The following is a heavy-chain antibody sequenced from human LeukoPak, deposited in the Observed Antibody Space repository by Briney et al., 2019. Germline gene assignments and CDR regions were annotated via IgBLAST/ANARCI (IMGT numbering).Heavy chain of an antibody. CDR3: ARPNSGYEDYYFDD. CDR1: GGPLTRSLSY. Sequence: NSSETLSLTCTVSGGPLTRSLSYWGWIRRPPGKGLEWIGNIYYTGSTDYSPSFESRAAMSVDTSKNQFSLQLRSVTAADTAVYYCARPNSGYEDYYFDDWGQGTLVTVSS. V-gene: IGHV4-39*01. J-gene: IGHJ4*02. CDR2: IYYTGST. D-gene: IGHD5-12*01.